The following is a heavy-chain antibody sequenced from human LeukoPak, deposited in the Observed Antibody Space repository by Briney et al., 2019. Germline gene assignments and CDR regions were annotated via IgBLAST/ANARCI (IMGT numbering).Heavy chain of an antibody. J-gene: IGHJ4*02. CDR3: ARGPHYSDSSGYPAY. Sequence: GGSLRLSCAASGFTFSRYWMHWVRQAPGKGLMWVSRISPDGSTTLYADSVKGRFTISRDNAKNTLYLQMNSLGAEDTAVYYCARGPHYSDSSGYPAYWGQGTLVTVSS. D-gene: IGHD3-22*01. CDR1: GFTFSRYW. V-gene: IGHV3-74*03. CDR2: ISPDGSTT.